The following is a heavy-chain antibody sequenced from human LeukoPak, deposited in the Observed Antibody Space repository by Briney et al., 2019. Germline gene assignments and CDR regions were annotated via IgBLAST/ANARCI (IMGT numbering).Heavy chain of an antibody. V-gene: IGHV4-4*07. D-gene: IGHD6-13*01. J-gene: IGHJ4*02. CDR3: ARDSSSWRSFDW. CDR1: GVSISNYY. Sequence: SGTLSLTCTVSGVSISNYYRSWIRQPAGKGLEWIGRIYSSGSTNYNPSLKSRVNMSVDTYKNQFSLKLTSVTAADTAIYYCARDSSSWRSFDWWGQGMVDTVSS. CDR2: IYSSGST.